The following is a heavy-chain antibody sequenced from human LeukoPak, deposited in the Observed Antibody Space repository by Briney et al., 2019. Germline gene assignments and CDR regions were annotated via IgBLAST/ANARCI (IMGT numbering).Heavy chain of an antibody. CDR3: ARDSPYYDFWRGYFQELHYYYYGMDV. J-gene: IGHJ6*02. Sequence: GSLRLSCAASGFTFSSYSMNWVRQAPGKGLEWVSSISSSSSYIYYADSVKGRFTISRDNAKNSLYLQMNSLRAEDTAVYYCARDSPYYDFWRGYFQELHYYYYGMDVWGQGTTVTVSS. CDR2: ISSSSSYI. CDR1: GFTFSSYS. V-gene: IGHV3-21*01. D-gene: IGHD3-3*01.